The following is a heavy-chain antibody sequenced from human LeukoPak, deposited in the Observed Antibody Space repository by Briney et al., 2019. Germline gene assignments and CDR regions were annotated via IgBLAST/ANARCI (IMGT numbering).Heavy chain of an antibody. V-gene: IGHV4-30-4*02. CDR1: GGSISSGDYY. J-gene: IGHJ3*02. CDR2: IYYSGST. CDR3: ARRHLNWNDAPDAFDI. D-gene: IGHD1-1*01. Sequence: SETLSLTCTVSGGSISSGDYYWSWIRQPPGKGLEWIGYIYYSGSTYYNPSLKSRVTISVDTSKNQFSLKLSSVTAADTAVYYCARRHLNWNDAPDAFDIWGQGTMVTVSS.